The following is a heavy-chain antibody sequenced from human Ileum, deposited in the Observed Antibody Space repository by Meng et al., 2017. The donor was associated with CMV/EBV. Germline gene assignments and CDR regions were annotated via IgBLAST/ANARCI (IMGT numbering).Heavy chain of an antibody. CDR3: TTGSAYSPPGQFHQ. J-gene: IGHJ4*02. CDR1: GGSISRANW. CDR2: VYRGGTA. Sequence: QLQESGPGLVKPSGTLSITCAVSGGSISRANWWTWVRQTPGQGLEWIGEVYRGGTAMYNPSLQSRLTISVDDSTNQVSLRLRSVTAADTAMYYCTTGSAYSPPGQFHQWGQGTLVTVSS. D-gene: IGHD1-14*01. V-gene: IGHV4-4*02.